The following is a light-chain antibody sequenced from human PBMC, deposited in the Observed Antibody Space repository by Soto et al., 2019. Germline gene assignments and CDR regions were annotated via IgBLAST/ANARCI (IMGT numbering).Light chain of an antibody. CDR1: QSISSY. CDR2: GAT. J-gene: IGKJ5*01. CDR3: QQSLSTPPIT. Sequence: EIQMTQSTSSLSASVGDRVSISCRAGQSISSYLNWYQQKPGKAPKLLIYGATTLQSGVPSRFSGSGSGTDFTLTISNLQPEDFATYFCQQSLSTPPITFGQGTRLEIK. V-gene: IGKV1-39*01.